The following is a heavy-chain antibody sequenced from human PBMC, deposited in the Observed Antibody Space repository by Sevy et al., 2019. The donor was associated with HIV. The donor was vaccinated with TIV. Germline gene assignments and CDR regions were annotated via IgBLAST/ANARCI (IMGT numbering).Heavy chain of an antibody. J-gene: IGHJ5*02. D-gene: IGHD2-15*01. V-gene: IGHV3-15*01. Sequence: GGSLRLSCVASEFIFNDAWMHWVRQAPGKGLEWVGRIKSNIDGAAIEYAAPVKGRFTISRDDSKNTEILQKNSLKSDDTAVYFGTTKGRDCSGIGCQSSWGQGTQVTVSS. CDR3: TTKGRDCSGIGCQSS. CDR1: EFIFNDAW. CDR2: IKSNIDGAAI.